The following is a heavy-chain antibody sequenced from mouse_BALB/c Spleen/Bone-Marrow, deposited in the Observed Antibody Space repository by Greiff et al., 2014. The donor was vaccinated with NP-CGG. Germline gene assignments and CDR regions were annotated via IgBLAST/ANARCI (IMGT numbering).Heavy chain of an antibody. CDR2: IHPGDDNT. V-gene: IGHV1S56*01. J-gene: IGHJ4*01. CDR3: ARGGCYAMDY. Sequence: QVHVKQSGPELVKPGALVKISCKASGYTFTSYDINWVKQRPGQGLEWIGWIHPGDDNTKYDEKFKGKVTLTADKSYSTVYMQRSRLTSENSAVYVCARGGCYAMDYWGQGTSVTVFS. CDR1: GYTFTSYD.